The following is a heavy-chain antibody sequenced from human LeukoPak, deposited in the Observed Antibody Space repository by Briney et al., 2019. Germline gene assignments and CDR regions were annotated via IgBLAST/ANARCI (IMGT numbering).Heavy chain of an antibody. CDR2: IKPDGSEK. CDR1: GFTFSRYE. J-gene: IGHJ4*02. Sequence: GGSLRLSCAASGFTFSRYEMNWVRQAPGKGLEWVANIKPDGSEKSYVDSVKGRFTISRDNAENSLYLEMNSLRAEDTALYYCTRNTVAAAGDDWGQGTLVTVSS. V-gene: IGHV3-7*01. CDR3: TRNTVAAAGDD. D-gene: IGHD6-13*01.